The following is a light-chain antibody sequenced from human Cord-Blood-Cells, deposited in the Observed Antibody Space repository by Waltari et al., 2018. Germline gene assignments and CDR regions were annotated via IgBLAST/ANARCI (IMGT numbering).Light chain of an antibody. CDR3: QQSYSTPIT. V-gene: IGKV1-39*01. CDR2: AAS. Sequence: DIQMTQSPSSLSASVGERVTITCLASQSISSYLNWYQQKPGKAPKLLIYAASSLQSGVPSRFSGSGSGTDFTPTISSLQPEDFATYYCQQSYSTPITFGQGTRLEIK. CDR1: QSISSY. J-gene: IGKJ5*01.